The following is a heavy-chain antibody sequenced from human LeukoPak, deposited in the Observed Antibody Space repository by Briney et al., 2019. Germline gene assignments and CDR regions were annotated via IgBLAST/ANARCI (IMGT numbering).Heavy chain of an antibody. CDR3: ARDFYGGNRRAGRNWYFDL. V-gene: IGHV1-69*13. CDR1: GGTFSSYA. CDR2: IIPIFGTA. J-gene: IGHJ2*01. Sequence: GASVKVSCKASGGTFSSYAISWVRQAPGQGLERMGGIIPIFGTANYAQKFQGRVTITADESTSTAYMELRSLRSDDTAVYYCARDFYGGNRRAGRNWYFDLWGRGTLVTVSS. D-gene: IGHD4-23*01.